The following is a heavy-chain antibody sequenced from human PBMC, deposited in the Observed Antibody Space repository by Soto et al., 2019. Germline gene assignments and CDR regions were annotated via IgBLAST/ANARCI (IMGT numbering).Heavy chain of an antibody. V-gene: IGHV3-74*01. J-gene: IGHJ4*02. D-gene: IGHD3-10*01. CDR2: ISPDGRTT. CDR1: GFSFSHYW. CDR3: ADSWQPTSY. Sequence: GRSLRLSCAASGFSFSHYWMHWVRQAPGKGLVWVLRISPDGRTTTYADSVKGRFTISRDNAKSTLYLHMNSLTVEDGAVYYFADSWQPTSYWGTGTLVTVSS.